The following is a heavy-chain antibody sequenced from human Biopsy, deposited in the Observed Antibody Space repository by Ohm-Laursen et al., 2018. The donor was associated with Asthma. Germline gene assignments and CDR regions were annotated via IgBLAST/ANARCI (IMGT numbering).Heavy chain of an antibody. CDR1: GFSFSNFA. CDR3: VRDGTDDAFDI. V-gene: IGHV3-30*01. Sequence: SLRLSCSASGFSFSNFAIHWVRQAPGKGLEWVGVISKDASTQDYADSVKGRFTMARDNSENTLDLQMNSLREEDTAVYYCVRDGTDDAFDIWGQGTVVSVSS. J-gene: IGHJ3*02. CDR2: ISKDASTQ. D-gene: IGHD1-1*01.